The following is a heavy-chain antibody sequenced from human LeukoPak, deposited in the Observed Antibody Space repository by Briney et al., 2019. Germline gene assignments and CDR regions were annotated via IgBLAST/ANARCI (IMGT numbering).Heavy chain of an antibody. CDR3: ARTNLDCKNGVCYDY. V-gene: IGHV1-18*01. D-gene: IGHD2-8*01. J-gene: IGHJ4*02. CDR2: ISVYNHNT. Sequence: ASVKVSCKASGHTFPTSGISWVRQAPGQGLEWMGWISVYNHNTNYAQKFQGRVTVTTDTSTRTAYMELRSLRSDDTAVYYCARTNLDCKNGVCYDYWGQGTLVTVSS. CDR1: GHTFPTSG.